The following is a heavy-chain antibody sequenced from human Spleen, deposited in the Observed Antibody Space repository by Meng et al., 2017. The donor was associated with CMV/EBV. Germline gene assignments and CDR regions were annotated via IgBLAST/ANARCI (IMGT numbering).Heavy chain of an antibody. CDR1: GGTISSYYNY. J-gene: IGHJ4*02. V-gene: IGHV4-39*01. CDR3: ARHGGCNGDYFDH. CDR2: INYSGRN. D-gene: IGHD2-21*01. Sequence: QVQIHQAVAGLKKPSATVSLSCTASGGTISSYYNYWGWNRPAPGQGRVWMMNINYSGRNYANTSLSRRVTMSFATSKTPFTQQFSLMSAADTAVYYAARHGGCNGDYFDHWGQGTLVTVSS.